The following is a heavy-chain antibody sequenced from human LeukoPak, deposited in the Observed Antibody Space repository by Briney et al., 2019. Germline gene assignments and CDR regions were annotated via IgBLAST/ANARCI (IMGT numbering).Heavy chain of an antibody. D-gene: IGHD5-12*01. CDR3: AKDRPEGYSGYDWGYYYYYYMDV. V-gene: IGHV3-53*01. Sequence: GGSLRLSCTVSGFTVSSNSWSWVRQAPGKGLEWVSFIYSGGNTHYSDSVKGRFTISRDNSKNTLDLEMNSLRAEDTAVYYCAKDRPEGYSGYDWGYYYYYYMDVWGKGTKVTVSS. CDR1: GFTVSSNS. CDR2: IYSGGNT. J-gene: IGHJ6*03.